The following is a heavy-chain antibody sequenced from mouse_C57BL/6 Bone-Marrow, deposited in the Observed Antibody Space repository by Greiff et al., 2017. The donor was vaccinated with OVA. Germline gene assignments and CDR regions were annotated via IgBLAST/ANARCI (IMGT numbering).Heavy chain of an antibody. D-gene: IGHD2-5*01. V-gene: IGHV3-6*01. CDR3: ARRGSNTWFAD. Sequence: EVKLVESGPGLVKPSQSLSLTCSVTGYSITSGYYWNWIRQFPGNKLEWMGYISYDGSNNYNPSLKNRISITRDTSKNQFFLKLNSVTTEDTATDYCARRGSNTWFADWGQGTLVTVSA. J-gene: IGHJ3*01. CDR1: GYSITSGYY. CDR2: ISYDGSN.